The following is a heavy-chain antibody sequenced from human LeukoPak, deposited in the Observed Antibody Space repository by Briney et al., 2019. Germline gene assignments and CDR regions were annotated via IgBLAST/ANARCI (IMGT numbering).Heavy chain of an antibody. D-gene: IGHD2-15*01. CDR1: GGSFSGYY. V-gene: IGHV4-34*01. J-gene: IGHJ5*02. Sequence: PSETLSLTCAVYGGSFSGYYWSWIRQPPGKGLEWIGEINHSGSTNYNPSLKSRVTISVDTSKNQFSLKLSSVTAADTAVYYCARGDAGGATYSSWGQGTLVTVSS. CDR3: ARGDAGGATYSS. CDR2: INHSGST.